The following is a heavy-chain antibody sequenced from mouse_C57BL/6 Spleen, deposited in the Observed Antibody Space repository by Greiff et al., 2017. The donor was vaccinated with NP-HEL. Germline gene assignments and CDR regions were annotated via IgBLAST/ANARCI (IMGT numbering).Heavy chain of an antibody. D-gene: IGHD2-4*01. V-gene: IGHV1-4*01. CDR3: ASDYDRAY. CDR2: INPSSGYT. Sequence: VKLVESGAELARPGASVKMSCKASGYTFTSYTMHWVKQRPGQGLEWIGYINPSSGYTKYNQKFKDKATLTADKSSSTAYMQLSSLTSEDSAVYYCASDYDRAYWGQGTLVTVSA. J-gene: IGHJ3*01. CDR1: GYTFTSYT.